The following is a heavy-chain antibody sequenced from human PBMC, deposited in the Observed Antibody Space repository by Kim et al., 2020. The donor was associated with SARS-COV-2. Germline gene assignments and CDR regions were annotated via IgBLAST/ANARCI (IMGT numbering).Heavy chain of an antibody. CDR3: ARGRYSSGWSRGMDV. V-gene: IGHV3-7*01. D-gene: IGHD6-19*01. Sequence: DSVKGRFTISRDNAKNSLYLQMNSLRAGDTAVYYCARGRYSSGWSRGMDVWGQGTTVTVSS. J-gene: IGHJ6*02.